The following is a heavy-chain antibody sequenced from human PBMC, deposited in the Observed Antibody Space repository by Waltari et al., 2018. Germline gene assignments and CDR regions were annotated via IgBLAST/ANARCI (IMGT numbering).Heavy chain of an antibody. J-gene: IGHJ6*02. CDR2: ISSSSSTI. CDR1: GFTFSSYS. CDR3: ARKGCKWFGELLFPTCYYGMDV. D-gene: IGHD3-10*01. Sequence: VQPGGSLRLSCAASGFTFSSYSMHWVRQAPGKGLEWVSYISSSSSTIYYADSVKGRFTISRDNAKNALYLQMNSLRAEDTAVYYCARKGCKWFGELLFPTCYYGMDVWGQGTTVTVSS. V-gene: IGHV3-48*01.